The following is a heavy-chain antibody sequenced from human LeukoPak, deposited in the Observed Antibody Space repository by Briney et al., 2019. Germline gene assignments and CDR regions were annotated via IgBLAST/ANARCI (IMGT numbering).Heavy chain of an antibody. CDR1: GYTFTGYY. J-gene: IGHJ1*01. D-gene: IGHD1-26*01. V-gene: IGHV1-2*02. CDR2: INPDSGGT. Sequence: ASVKVSCKASGYTFTGYYMHWVRQAPGQGLEWMGWINPDSGGTNYAQKFQGRVTMTRDTSISTAYMELSRLRSDDTAVYYCARVLSGSYSEYFQHWGQGTLVTVSS. CDR3: ARVLSGSYSEYFQH.